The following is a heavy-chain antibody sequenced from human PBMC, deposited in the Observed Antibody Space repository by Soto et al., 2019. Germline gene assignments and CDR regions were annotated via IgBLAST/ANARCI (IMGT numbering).Heavy chain of an antibody. V-gene: IGHV4-31*03. Sequence: QVQLQESGPGLVKPSQTLSLTCTVSGGSISSGGYYWSWIRQHPGKGLEWIGYIYYSGSTYYNPSLKGRVTISVDTAKNQFSLKLSSVTAADTAVYYCARAPHTPRPQGNTYFDYWGQGTLVTVSS. CDR2: IYYSGST. J-gene: IGHJ4*02. CDR1: GGSISSGGYY. CDR3: ARAPHTPRPQGNTYFDY.